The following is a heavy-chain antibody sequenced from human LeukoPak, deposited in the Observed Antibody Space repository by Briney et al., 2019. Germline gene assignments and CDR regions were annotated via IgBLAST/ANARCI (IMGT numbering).Heavy chain of an antibody. CDR3: ASQFSSTWYSLHFYYYMDV. J-gene: IGHJ6*03. CDR2: IYHSGTT. V-gene: IGHV4-39*01. D-gene: IGHD6-13*01. CDR1: SGSISSRSHY. Sequence: SETLSLTCSVSSGSISSRSHYWGWIRQSPEKGLEWIGSIYHSGTTYHNPSLKSRATISVDTSMNQFSLNLSGVTAADTAVYYCASQFSSTWYSLHFYYYMDVWGKGTTVTVSS.